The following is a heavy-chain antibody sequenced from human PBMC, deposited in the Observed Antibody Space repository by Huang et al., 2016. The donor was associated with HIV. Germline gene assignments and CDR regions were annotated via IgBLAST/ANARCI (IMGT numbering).Heavy chain of an antibody. CDR3: ARHFSYYDSSGYTPWDAFDI. Sequence: QLQLQGSGPGLVTPSETLSLTCTVSGGSITSSSYYWGWIRQPPGKGLEWVGSIYDSGGTDYNPSLKSRVTVYVDTSKNQFSLKLSFVTAADTAVYYCARHFSYYDSSGYTPWDAFDIWGQGTMVTVSS. CDR1: GGSITSSSYY. V-gene: IGHV4-39*01. CDR2: IYDSGGT. D-gene: IGHD3-22*01. J-gene: IGHJ3*02.